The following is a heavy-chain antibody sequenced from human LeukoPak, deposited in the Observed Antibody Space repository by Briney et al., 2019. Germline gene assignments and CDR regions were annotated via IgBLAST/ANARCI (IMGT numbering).Heavy chain of an antibody. V-gene: IGHV3-23*01. J-gene: IGHJ4*02. CDR2: ISGSGGSA. CDR1: GFTFSSCG. Sequence: GGSLRLSCAASGFTFSSCGMSWVRQAPGKGLEWVSGISGSGGSANYADSVKGRFTISRDNSKNTLYLQMNSLRAEDTAVYYCAKPSGSYSVFDYWGQGTLVAVSS. D-gene: IGHD1-26*01. CDR3: AKPSGSYSVFDY.